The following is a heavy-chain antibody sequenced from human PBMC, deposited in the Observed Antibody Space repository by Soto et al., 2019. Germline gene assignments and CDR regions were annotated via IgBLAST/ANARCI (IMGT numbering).Heavy chain of an antibody. CDR2: IYYSGST. J-gene: IGHJ4*02. D-gene: IGHD3-3*01. Sequence: QVQLQESGPGLVKPSQTLSLTCTVSGGSISSGGYYWSWIRQHPGKGLEWIGYIYYSGSTYYNPSLKSRVTISVDTSKNQFTLKLSSVTAADTAVYYCARGSSSIFGVVTHLTQWGQGTLVTVSS. CDR3: ARGSSSIFGVVTHLTQ. V-gene: IGHV4-31*03. CDR1: GGSISSGGYY.